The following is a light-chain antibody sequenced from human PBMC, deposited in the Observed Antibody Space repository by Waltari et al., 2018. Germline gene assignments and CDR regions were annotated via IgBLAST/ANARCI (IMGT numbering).Light chain of an antibody. J-gene: IGKJ2*01. CDR2: AAS. CDR3: QQSYSTPPT. CDR1: QSISSY. V-gene: IGKV1-39*01. Sequence: DIQMTQSPSSLSASVGVGVTITCRASQSISSYLNWYQQKPGKAPQLLIHAASSLQSGVPSRFSGSGSGTDFTLTISSLQPEDFATYYCQQSYSTPPTFGQGTKLEIK.